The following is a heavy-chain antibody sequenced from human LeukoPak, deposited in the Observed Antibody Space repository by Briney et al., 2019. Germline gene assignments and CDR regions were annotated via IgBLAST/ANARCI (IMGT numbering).Heavy chain of an antibody. CDR1: GYRFTTYW. D-gene: IGHD1-26*01. Sequence: GESLKTSCKGSGYRFTTYWIGWVRQMPGKGLEWMGIIYPGDSDTRYSPSFQGQVTISADKSISTAYLQWSSLKASDTAMYYCARQGESVGATPHYFDYWGQGTLVTVSS. J-gene: IGHJ4*02. V-gene: IGHV5-51*01. CDR3: ARQGESVGATPHYFDY. CDR2: IYPGDSDT.